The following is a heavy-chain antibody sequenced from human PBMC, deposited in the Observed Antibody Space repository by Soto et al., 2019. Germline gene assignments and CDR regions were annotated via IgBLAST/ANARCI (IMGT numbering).Heavy chain of an antibody. CDR1: GFTLGGYA. Sequence: EVQLAESGGGLAQPGGPLGLPCAASGFTLGGYARVWVRQAPGKGREYVSGISSNGVGTYYANSVQGRFTISRDNSKNTVYLQMGSLRPEDMAVYYCARRARPDFYYMDVWGKGTTVTVSS. D-gene: IGHD6-6*01. CDR3: ARRARPDFYYMDV. CDR2: ISSNGVGT. V-gene: IGHV3-64*01. J-gene: IGHJ6*03.